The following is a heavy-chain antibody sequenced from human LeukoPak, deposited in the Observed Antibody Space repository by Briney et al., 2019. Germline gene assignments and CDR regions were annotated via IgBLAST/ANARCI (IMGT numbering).Heavy chain of an antibody. Sequence: SETLSLTCTVSRGSISSYYWSWIRQPPGKGLEWIGYIYYSGSTNYNPSLKSRVTISVDTSKNQFSLRLSSMTAADTAVYYCARVTGYMIEDYFDYWGQGTLVTVSS. D-gene: IGHD3-22*01. V-gene: IGHV4-59*01. CDR3: ARVTGYMIEDYFDY. CDR1: RGSISSYY. CDR2: IYYSGST. J-gene: IGHJ4*02.